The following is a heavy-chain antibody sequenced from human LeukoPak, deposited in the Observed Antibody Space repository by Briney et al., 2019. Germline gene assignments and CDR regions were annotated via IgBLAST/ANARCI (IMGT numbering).Heavy chain of an antibody. D-gene: IGHD2-2*01. J-gene: IGHJ5*02. CDR3: AKVGVVGVATNWFDP. CDR1: GFTFSSYA. V-gene: IGHV3-30-3*01. Sequence: GGSLRLSCAASGFTFSSYAMHWVRQAPGKGLEWVAVISYDGSNKYYADSVKGRFTISRDNAKNSLYLQMNSLRAEDTAFYYCAKVGVVGVATNWFDPWGQGTLVTVSS. CDR2: ISYDGSNK.